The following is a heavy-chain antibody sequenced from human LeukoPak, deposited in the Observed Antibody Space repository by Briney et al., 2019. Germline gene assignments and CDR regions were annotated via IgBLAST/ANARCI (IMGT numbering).Heavy chain of an antibody. CDR1: GFTFYNYP. J-gene: IGHJ4*02. D-gene: IGHD4-23*01. Sequence: GGSLRLSCAASGFTFYNYPIHWVRQAPGKGLEYVSAISSNGDNTYYANSVKGRFTVSRDNSKNTVYLQMGSLRPDDMAVYYCARERPDYGGNVDYWGQGTLVTVSS. V-gene: IGHV3-64*01. CDR2: ISSNGDNT. CDR3: ARERPDYGGNVDY.